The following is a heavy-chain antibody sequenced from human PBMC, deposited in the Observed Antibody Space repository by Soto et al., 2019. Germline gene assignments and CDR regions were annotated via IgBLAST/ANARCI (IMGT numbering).Heavy chain of an antibody. CDR2: IYYSGST. D-gene: IGHD3-10*01. J-gene: IGHJ3*02. CDR1: GGSIGSSSCY. Sequence: SATLSLTCTVPGGSIGSSSCYWGWIRQPPGKGLEWIGSIYYSGSTYYNPSLKSRVTLSVDTSKNQLSLKLSSVTAADTAVYYCARHASGVSSLDAFDIWGQGTVVT. V-gene: IGHV4-39*01. CDR3: ARHASGVSSLDAFDI.